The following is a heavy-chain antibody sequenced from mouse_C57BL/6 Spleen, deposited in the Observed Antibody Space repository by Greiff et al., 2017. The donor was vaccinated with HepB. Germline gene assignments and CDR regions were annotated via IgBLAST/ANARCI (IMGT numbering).Heavy chain of an antibody. D-gene: IGHD1-1*01. V-gene: IGHV1-5*01. CDR2: IYPGNSDT. CDR3: TRPFTTVVAGAMDY. CDR1: GYTFTSYW. J-gene: IGHJ4*01. Sequence: VHVKQSGTVLARPGASVKMSCKTSGYTFTSYWMHWVKQRPGQGLEWIGAIYPGNSDTSYNQKFKGKAKLTAVTSASTAYMELSSLTNEDSAVYYCTRPFTTVVAGAMDYWGQGTSVTVSS.